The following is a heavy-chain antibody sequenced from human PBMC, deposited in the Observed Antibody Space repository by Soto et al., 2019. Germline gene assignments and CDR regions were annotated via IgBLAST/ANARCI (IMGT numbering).Heavy chain of an antibody. CDR2: MSFDGSNK. Sequence: SLRLSCAASGFTFRSYGMHWVRHAPGKGLEWVALMSFDGSNKYYADSVRGRFTISSDNSKSTLYLQMDILRPEDTAVYYCAKEFGWELQLSHPYYNSGMDVWGQGTTVTVSS. V-gene: IGHV3-30*18. J-gene: IGHJ6*02. CDR1: GFTFRSYG. D-gene: IGHD1-1*01. CDR3: AKEFGWELQLSHPYYNSGMDV.